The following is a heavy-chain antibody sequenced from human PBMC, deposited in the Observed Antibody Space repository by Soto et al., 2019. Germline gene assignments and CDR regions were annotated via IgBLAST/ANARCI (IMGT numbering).Heavy chain of an antibody. J-gene: IGHJ6*02. Sequence: QGQLVQSGPEVKKPGASVKVSCKASGYTFSRYGISWVRQAPGQGLEWMGWISGYNGDTKDAQKVQGRVTMTIDTSTYTAYMELRSLTSDDTAIYYCAKNGQPPYYYYGMDVWGQGTTVNVSS. CDR3: AKNGQPPYYYYGMDV. CDR1: GYTFSRYG. CDR2: ISGYNGDT. V-gene: IGHV1-18*01. D-gene: IGHD2-8*01.